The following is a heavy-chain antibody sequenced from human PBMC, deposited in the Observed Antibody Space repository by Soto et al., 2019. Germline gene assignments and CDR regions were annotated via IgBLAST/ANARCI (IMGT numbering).Heavy chain of an antibody. CDR1: CGSISSGGYY. V-gene: IGHV4-31*03. D-gene: IGHD3-10*01. Sequence: PSETLSLTCTVSCGSISSGGYYCSWIRQHPGKGLEWIGYIYYSGSTYYNPSLKSRVTISVDTSKNQFSLKLSSVTAADTAVYYCARDSELGFGELGSYYGMDVWGQGTTVTVSS. CDR3: ARDSELGFGELGSYYGMDV. J-gene: IGHJ6*02. CDR2: IYYSGST.